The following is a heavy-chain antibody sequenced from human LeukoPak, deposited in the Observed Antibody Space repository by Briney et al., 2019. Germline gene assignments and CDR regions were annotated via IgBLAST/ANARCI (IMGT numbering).Heavy chain of an antibody. V-gene: IGHV4-31*03. J-gene: IGHJ6*03. CDR2: IYYSGST. CDR1: GGSISSGGYY. CDR3: ARDGYSTMDV. D-gene: IGHD6-13*01. Sequence: SQTLSLTCTVSGGSISSGGYYWSWIRLHPGKGLEWIGYIYYSGSTYYNPSLKSRVTISVDTSKNQFSLKLSSVTAADTAVYYCARDGYSTMDVWGKGTTVTVSS.